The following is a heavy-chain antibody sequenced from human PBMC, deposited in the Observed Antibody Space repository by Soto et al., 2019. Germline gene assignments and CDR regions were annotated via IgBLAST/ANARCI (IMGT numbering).Heavy chain of an antibody. CDR3: TRDLARSYYGSGSYYNPGDY. CDR1: GYTFTSYG. V-gene: IGHV1-18*01. J-gene: IGHJ4*02. Sequence: QVQLVPSGAEVKKPGASVKVSCKASGYTFTSYGISWVRQAPGQGLEWLGWIRAYNGNTNYAQKLQGRVTMTPETSTSTAYMELRSLRADDTAVYYCTRDLARSYYGSGSYYNPGDYWGQGTLVTVSS. D-gene: IGHD3-10*01. CDR2: IRAYNGNT.